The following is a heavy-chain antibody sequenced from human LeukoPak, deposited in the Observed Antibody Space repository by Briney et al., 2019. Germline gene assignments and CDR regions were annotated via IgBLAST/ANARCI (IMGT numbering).Heavy chain of an antibody. D-gene: IGHD1-1*01. J-gene: IGHJ5*02. CDR3: ARIWKQLNWFDP. CDR1: GYTFTGYY. Sequence: ASVKVSCKASGYTFTGYYIHWVRQAPGQGLEWMGWINPNSGSTNYAQKFQGRVTMTRDTSFSTAYMELSRLSSDDTAVYYCARIWKQLNWFDPWGQGTLVTVSS. V-gene: IGHV1-2*02. CDR2: INPNSGST.